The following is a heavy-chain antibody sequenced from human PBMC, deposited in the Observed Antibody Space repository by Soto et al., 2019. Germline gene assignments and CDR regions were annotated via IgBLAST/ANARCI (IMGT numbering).Heavy chain of an antibody. D-gene: IGHD3-10*01. Sequence: EVQFLESGGDLVQPGGSLRLSCAASGFTFSDYEMTWVRQAPGKGLEWVSTITTSGGSTYYTDSVKGRFTISRDNSKNTLYLQLDSLRVEDTAVYFCARGSLWNWFDSWGQGTLVAVSS. CDR3: ARGSLWNWFDS. J-gene: IGHJ5*01. V-gene: IGHV3-23*01. CDR2: ITTSGGST. CDR1: GFTFSDYE.